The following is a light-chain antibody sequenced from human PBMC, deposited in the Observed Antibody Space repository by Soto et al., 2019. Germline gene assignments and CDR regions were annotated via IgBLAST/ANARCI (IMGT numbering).Light chain of an antibody. CDR1: QSVNNY. CDR2: DAF. V-gene: IGKV3-11*01. CDR3: QQRSNWPVT. J-gene: IGKJ2*01. Sequence: EIVLTQSPATLSLSPGERATLSCRASQSVNNYLSWYQQKPGQAPRLLIYDAFNRATSIPARFSGSGSVTDFALTISSLEPEDFAVYYCQQRSNWPVTFGQGTKLDIK.